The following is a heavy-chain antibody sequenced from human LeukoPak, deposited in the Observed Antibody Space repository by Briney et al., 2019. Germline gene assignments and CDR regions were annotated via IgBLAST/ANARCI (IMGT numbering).Heavy chain of an antibody. Sequence: ASVKVSCKASGYTFTGYYMHWVRQAPGQGLEWMGWINPNSGGTNYAQKFQGRVTMTRDTSISTAYMELSRLRSDDTAVYYCARSAFLEDIVVVPAAISYMDVWGKGTTVTVSS. CDR2: INPNSGGT. J-gene: IGHJ6*03. CDR1: GYTFTGYY. D-gene: IGHD2-2*02. V-gene: IGHV1-2*02. CDR3: ARSAFLEDIVVVPAAISYMDV.